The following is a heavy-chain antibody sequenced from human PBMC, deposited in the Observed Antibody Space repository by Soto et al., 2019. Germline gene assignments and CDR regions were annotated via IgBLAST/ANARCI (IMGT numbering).Heavy chain of an antibody. Sequence: PSETLSLTCAVSGGSISSSNWWSWVRQPPGKGLEWIGEIYHSGSTNYNPSLKSRVTISVDKSKNQFSLKLSSVTAADTAVYYCARSCSSSWYMDVNDAFDIWGQGTMVTVSS. D-gene: IGHD6-13*01. CDR3: ARSCSSSWYMDVNDAFDI. CDR2: IYHSGST. V-gene: IGHV4-4*02. CDR1: GGSISSSNW. J-gene: IGHJ3*02.